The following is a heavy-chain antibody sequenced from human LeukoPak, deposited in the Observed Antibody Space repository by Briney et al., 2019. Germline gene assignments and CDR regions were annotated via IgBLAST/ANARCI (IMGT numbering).Heavy chain of an antibody. D-gene: IGHD3-9*01. CDR1: GGSISSYY. CDR2: INHSGST. J-gene: IGHJ6*02. V-gene: IGHV4-34*01. CDR3: ARSLRYFDWLSPGWIDV. Sequence: SETLSLTCTVSGGSISSYYWSWIRQPPGKGLEWIGEINHSGSTNYNPSLKSRVTISVDTSKNQFSLKLSSVTAADTAVYYCARSLRYFDWLSPGWIDVWGQGTTVTVSS.